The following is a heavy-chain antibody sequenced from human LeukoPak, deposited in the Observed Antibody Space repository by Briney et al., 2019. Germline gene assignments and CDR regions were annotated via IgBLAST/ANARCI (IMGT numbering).Heavy chain of an antibody. CDR1: GYSISSGYY. CDR3: ARGFGEKFDY. Sequence: NASETLSLTCAVSGYSISSGYYWGWIRQPPGKGLEWIGSIYHNGSTYYNPSLKSRVTISVDTSKNQFPLKLSSVTAADTAVYYCARGFGEKFDYWGQGTLVTASS. CDR2: IYHNGST. J-gene: IGHJ4*02. D-gene: IGHD4-17*01. V-gene: IGHV4-38-2*01.